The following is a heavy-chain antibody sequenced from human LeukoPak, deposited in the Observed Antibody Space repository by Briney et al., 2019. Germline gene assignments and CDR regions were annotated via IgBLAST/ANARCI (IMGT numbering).Heavy chain of an antibody. V-gene: IGHV3-73*01. D-gene: IGHD3-22*01. Sequence: GGSLRLSCAASGFTFSSYAMHWVRQASGKGLEWVGRIRSKANSYATAYAASVKGRFTISRDDSKNTAYMQMNSLKTEDTAVYYCTRHGYDSSDYYATLDYWGQGTLVTVSS. CDR3: TRHGYDSSDYYATLDY. J-gene: IGHJ4*02. CDR1: GFTFSSYA. CDR2: IRSKANSYAT.